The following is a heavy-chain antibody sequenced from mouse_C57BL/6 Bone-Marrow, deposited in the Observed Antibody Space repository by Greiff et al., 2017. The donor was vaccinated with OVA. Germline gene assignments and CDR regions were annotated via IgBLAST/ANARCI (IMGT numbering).Heavy chain of an antibody. D-gene: IGHD4-1*01. J-gene: IGHJ2*01. CDR3: ARHDLGRGDY. CDR2: ISSGGSYT. V-gene: IGHV5-6*01. Sequence: DVQLVESGGDLVKPGGSLKLSCAASGFTFSSYGMSWVRQTPDKRLEWVATISSGGSYTYYPDSVKGRFTISRDNAKNTLYLQMSSLKSEDTAMYYCARHDLGRGDYWGQGTTLTVSS. CDR1: GFTFSSYG.